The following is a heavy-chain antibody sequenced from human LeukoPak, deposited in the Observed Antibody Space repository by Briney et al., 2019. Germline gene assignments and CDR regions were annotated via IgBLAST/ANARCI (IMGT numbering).Heavy chain of an antibody. CDR3: ARDRRVVAASPNWFDP. D-gene: IGHD2-15*01. V-gene: IGHV1-2*02. CDR2: INPNSGGT. Sequence: ASVKVSCKASGYTFPTYGIRWVRQAPGQGLEWMGWINPNSGGTNYAQKFQGRVTMTRDTSISTAYMELSRLRSDDTAVYYCARDRRVVAASPNWFDPWGQGTLVTVSS. J-gene: IGHJ5*02. CDR1: GYTFPTYG.